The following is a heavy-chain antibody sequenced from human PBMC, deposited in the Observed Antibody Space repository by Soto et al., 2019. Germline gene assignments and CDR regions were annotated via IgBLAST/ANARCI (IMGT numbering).Heavy chain of an antibody. D-gene: IGHD3-10*01. CDR2: IWSDGSKE. CDR1: EFTFSRHG. V-gene: IGHV3-33*01. Sequence: QVQLVESGGGVVQPGGSLRLSCAASEFTFSRHGMHWVRQAPGKGLQWVGVIWSDGSKERYADSVKGRFTISRDNSKNTLYLKMNSMRAEDTAVYYCARERTFGENKHNYMDVWGTGITVTVS. CDR3: ARERTFGENKHNYMDV. J-gene: IGHJ6*03.